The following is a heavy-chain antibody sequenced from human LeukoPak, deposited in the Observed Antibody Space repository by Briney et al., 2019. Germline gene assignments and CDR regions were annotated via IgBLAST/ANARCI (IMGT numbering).Heavy chain of an antibody. J-gene: IGHJ3*02. D-gene: IGHD4-23*01. V-gene: IGHV3-21*01. CDR2: ISSSSSYI. Sequence: GGSLRLSCAASGVTFSSYSMNWVRQAPGKGLEWVSSISSSSSYIYYADSVKGRFTISRDNAKNSLYLQMNSLRAEDTAVYYCARDDGGSDDAFDIWGQGTMVTVSS. CDR1: GVTFSSYS. CDR3: ARDDGGSDDAFDI.